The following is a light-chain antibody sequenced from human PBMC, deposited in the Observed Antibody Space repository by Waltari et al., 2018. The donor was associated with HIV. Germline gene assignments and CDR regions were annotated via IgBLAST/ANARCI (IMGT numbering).Light chain of an antibody. J-gene: IGLJ2*01. CDR3: QSYDSSLSSVV. CDR1: SSNIGTGYD. V-gene: IGLV1-40*01. Sequence: QSVLTQPPSVSGAPGQRVTISCSGSSSNIGTGYDVQWYQQLPGTAPKLLMYAHSYRPAGVPDRFSGSKSGTSASLAITGLQAEYEADYYCQSYDSSLSSVVFGGGTKLTVL. CDR2: AHS.